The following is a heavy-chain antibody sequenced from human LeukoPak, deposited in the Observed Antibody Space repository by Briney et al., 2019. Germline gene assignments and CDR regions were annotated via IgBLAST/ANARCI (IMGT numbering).Heavy chain of an antibody. V-gene: IGHV3-23*01. D-gene: IGHD4/OR15-4a*01. CDR1: GFSFSSYA. Sequence: GGSLRLSCLASGFSFSSYAMSWVRQAPGKGLEWVSSISPSGDYIYYADSVKGRFTISRDNSKTTLYLQMSSLTAEDTAVYYCAKGAATTWIDYWGQGTLVTVSS. CDR3: AKGAATTWIDY. CDR2: ISPSGDYI. J-gene: IGHJ4*02.